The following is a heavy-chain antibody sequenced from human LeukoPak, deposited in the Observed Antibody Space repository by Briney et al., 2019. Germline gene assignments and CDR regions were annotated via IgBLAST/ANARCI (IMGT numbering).Heavy chain of an antibody. CDR2: IYYSGGT. J-gene: IGHJ5*02. Sequence: PSETLSLTCTVSGGSISSSSYYWGWIRQPPGKGLEWIGSIYYSGGTYYNPSLKSRVTISVDTSKNQFSLKLSSVTAADTAVYYCARILYYDFWSGAFDPWGQGTLVTVSS. CDR3: ARILYYDFWSGAFDP. D-gene: IGHD3-3*01. V-gene: IGHV4-39*01. CDR1: GGSISSSSYY.